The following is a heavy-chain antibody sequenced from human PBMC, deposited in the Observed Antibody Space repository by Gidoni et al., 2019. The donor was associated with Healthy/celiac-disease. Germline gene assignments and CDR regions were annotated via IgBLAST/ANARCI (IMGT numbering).Heavy chain of an antibody. J-gene: IGHJ5*02. CDR2: IKQDGSEK. CDR3: ARAHPGVTTEGRFDP. V-gene: IGHV3-7*01. D-gene: IGHD4-17*01. CDR1: GFTFSSYW. Sequence: EVQLVESGGGLVQPGGSLRLSCAASGFTFSSYWMSWVRQAPGKGLEWVANIKQDGSEKYYVDSVKGRFTISRDNAKNSLYLQMNSLRAEDTAVYYCARAHPGVTTEGRFDPWGQGTLVTVSS.